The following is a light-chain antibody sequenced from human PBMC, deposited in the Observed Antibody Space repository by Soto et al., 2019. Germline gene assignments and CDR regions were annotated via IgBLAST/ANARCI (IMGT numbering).Light chain of an antibody. CDR2: TNN. J-gene: IGLJ1*01. V-gene: IGLV1-44*01. CDR1: SSNIGINT. CDR3: GAWDESLNGYV. Sequence: QSVLTQPPSASGTPGQRVTISCSGGSSNIGINTVNWYQQFPGTAPKVLIHTNNQRPSGVPGRFSGSKSGTSASLAISGLQSGDEADHYCGAWDESLNGYVFGTGTKVTVL.